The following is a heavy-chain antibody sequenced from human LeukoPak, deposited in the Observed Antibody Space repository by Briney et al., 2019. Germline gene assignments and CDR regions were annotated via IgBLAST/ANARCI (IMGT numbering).Heavy chain of an antibody. CDR1: GFTFSSYS. D-gene: IGHD5-24*01. J-gene: IGHJ4*02. V-gene: IGHV3-48*01. CDR2: IGISSGNT. Sequence: GGSLRLSCAASGFTFSSYSMNWVRQAPGKGLEWISYIGISSGNTKYADSVKGRFTISGDKAKNSLYLQMNSLRVEDTAVYYCARDYKYAFDNWAREPWSPSPQ. CDR3: ARDYKYAFDN.